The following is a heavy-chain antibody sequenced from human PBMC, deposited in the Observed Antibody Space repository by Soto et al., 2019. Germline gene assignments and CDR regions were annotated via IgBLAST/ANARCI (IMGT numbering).Heavy chain of an antibody. Sequence: DSVKGRFTISRDNSKNTLYLQMNSLRAEDTAVYYCAKGLIAAAGTPSFFDYRGQGTLGTGSS. CDR3: AKGLIAAAGTPSFFDY. J-gene: IGHJ4*02. D-gene: IGHD6-13*01. V-gene: IGHV3-30*02.